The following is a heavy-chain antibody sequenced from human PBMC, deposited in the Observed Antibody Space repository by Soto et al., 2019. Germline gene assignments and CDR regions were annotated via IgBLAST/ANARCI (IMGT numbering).Heavy chain of an antibody. CDR1: GYTFSSYG. D-gene: IGHD4-17*01. J-gene: IGHJ6*02. Sequence: PVKVSCKASGYTFSSYGISWLRQAPEKGLEWMGGIIPIFGTANYAQKFQGRVTITADESTSTAYMELSSLRSEDTAVYYCERVNTVTKRPYYYGMDVWGQGTTVTVSS. V-gene: IGHV1-69*01. CDR3: ERVNTVTKRPYYYGMDV. CDR2: IIPIFGTA.